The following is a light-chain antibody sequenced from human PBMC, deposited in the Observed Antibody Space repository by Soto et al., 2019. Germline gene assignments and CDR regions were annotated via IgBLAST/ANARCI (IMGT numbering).Light chain of an antibody. Sequence: QPVLTQPPSASGTPGQRVTISCSGSNSNIGSNTVNWYQQLPGTAPKLLIYNNNQRPSGVPDRISGSKSGTSASLAISGLQSEDEADYYCAAWDGGHVVFGGGTQLTVL. CDR2: NNN. CDR1: NSNIGSNT. CDR3: AAWDGGHVV. V-gene: IGLV1-44*01. J-gene: IGLJ2*01.